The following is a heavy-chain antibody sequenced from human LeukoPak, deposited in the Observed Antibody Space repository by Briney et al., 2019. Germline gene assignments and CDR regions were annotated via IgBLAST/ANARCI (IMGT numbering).Heavy chain of an antibody. CDR3: ARDFSSFTVTSDY. CDR1: GFTFSSYA. D-gene: IGHD4-17*01. CDR2: LSGIGGST. Sequence: PGGSLRLSCAASGFTFSSYAMSWVRQAPGKGLEWVSTLSGIGGSTYCADSVKGRFTISRDNSRDTMYLQMNSLRAEDTAVYYCARDFSSFTVTSDYWGQGTLVTVSS. J-gene: IGHJ4*02. V-gene: IGHV3-23*01.